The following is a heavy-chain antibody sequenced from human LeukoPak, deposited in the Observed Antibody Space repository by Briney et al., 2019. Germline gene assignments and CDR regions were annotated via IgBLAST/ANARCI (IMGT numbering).Heavy chain of an antibody. CDR1: GGSISNYY. V-gene: IGHV4-4*07. J-gene: IGHJ4*02. D-gene: IGHD4-23*01. CDR3: AREIATSGGNSRALDY. CDR2: INTSGST. Sequence: SETLSLTCIVPGGSISNYYWSWIRQPAGKGLEWIGRINTSGSTNCNPSLKSRVTMSVDTSKNQFSLKLTSVIAADTAVYYCAREIATSGGNSRALDYWGQGTLVTVSS.